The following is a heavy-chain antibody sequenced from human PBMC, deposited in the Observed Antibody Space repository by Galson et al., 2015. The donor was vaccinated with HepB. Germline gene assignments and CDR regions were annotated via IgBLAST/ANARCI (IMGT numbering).Heavy chain of an antibody. CDR3: ARDRTSSTSWEVDYSDY. J-gene: IGHJ4*02. CDR1: GFTFSSYG. Sequence: SLRLSCAASGFTFSSYGMHWVRQAPGKGLEWVAVIWYDGNNKYYADSVKGRFTISRDNSKNTLYLQMNSLRAEDTAVYYCARDRTSSTSWEVDYSDYWGQGILVTVSS. CDR2: IWYDGNNK. V-gene: IGHV3-33*01. D-gene: IGHD2-2*01.